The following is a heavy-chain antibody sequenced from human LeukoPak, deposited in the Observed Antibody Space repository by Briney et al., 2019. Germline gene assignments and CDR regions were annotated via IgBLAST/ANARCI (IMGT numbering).Heavy chain of an antibody. Sequence: SQTLSLTCAISGDSVSSNGVAWNWIRQSPSRGLEWLGRAYYRSKWLYDYAVSVKSRIIINSDTSKNQFSLQLNSVTPEDTAVYYCARVAAPGPLYYYGMDVWGKGTTVTVSS. V-gene: IGHV6-1*01. CDR2: AYYRSKWLY. J-gene: IGHJ6*04. CDR3: ARVAAPGPLYYYGMDV. D-gene: IGHD6-13*01. CDR1: GDSVSSNGVA.